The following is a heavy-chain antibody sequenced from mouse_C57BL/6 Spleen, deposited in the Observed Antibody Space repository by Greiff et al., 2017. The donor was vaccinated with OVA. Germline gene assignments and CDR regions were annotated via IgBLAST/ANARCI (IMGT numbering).Heavy chain of an antibody. J-gene: IGHJ2*01. D-gene: IGHD1-1*01. CDR2: ILPGSGST. Sequence: VQLQQSGAELMKPGASVKLSCKATGYTFTGYWIEWVKQRPGHGLEWIGEILPGSGSTNYNEKFKGKATFTADKSSNTAYMQLSSLTTEDSAIDYCAGGFTDGRGYFDYWGQGTTLTVSS. V-gene: IGHV1-9*01. CDR1: GYTFTGYW. CDR3: AGGFTDGRGYFDY.